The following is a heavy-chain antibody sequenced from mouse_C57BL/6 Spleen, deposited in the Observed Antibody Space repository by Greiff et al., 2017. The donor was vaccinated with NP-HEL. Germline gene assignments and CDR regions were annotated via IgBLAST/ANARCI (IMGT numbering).Heavy chain of an antibody. D-gene: IGHD1-2*01. CDR3: TRGLRLAWFAY. J-gene: IGHJ3*01. CDR1: GYTFTDYE. V-gene: IGHV1-15*01. Sequence: VQLQQSGAELVRPGASVTLSCKASGYTFTDYEMHWVKQTPVHGLEWIGAIDPETGGTAYNQKFKGKAILTADKSSSTAYMELRSLTSEDSAVYYCTRGLRLAWFAYWGQGTLVTVSA. CDR2: IDPETGGT.